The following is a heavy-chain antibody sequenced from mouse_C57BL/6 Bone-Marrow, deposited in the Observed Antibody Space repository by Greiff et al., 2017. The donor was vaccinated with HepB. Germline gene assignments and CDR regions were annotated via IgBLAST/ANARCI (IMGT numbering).Heavy chain of an antibody. CDR2: IWSGGST. J-gene: IGHJ3*01. Sequence: VKLMESGPGLVQPSQSLSITCTVSGFSLTSYGVHWVRQSPGKGLEWLGVIWSGGSTDYNAAFISRLSISKDNSKSQVFFKMNSLQADDTAIYYCARKRGYYNWFAYWGQGTLVTVSA. CDR1: GFSLTSYG. D-gene: IGHD2-12*01. CDR3: ARKRGYYNWFAY. V-gene: IGHV2-2*01.